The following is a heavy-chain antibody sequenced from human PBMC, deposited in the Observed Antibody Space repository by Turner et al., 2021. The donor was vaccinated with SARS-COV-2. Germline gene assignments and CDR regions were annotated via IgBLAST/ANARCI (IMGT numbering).Heavy chain of an antibody. V-gene: IGHV3-53*01. Sequence: EVQLLESGGGLIQPGGSLRLSCAASGFTVSSNYMTWVRQAPGKGLEWVSVIYSGGSTYYADSVKGRFTISRDNSKNTLYLQMNSLRAEDTAVYYCARDLMEVGGMDVWGQGTTVTVSS. CDR1: GFTVSSNY. D-gene: IGHD3-3*01. CDR2: IYSGGST. CDR3: ARDLMEVGGMDV. J-gene: IGHJ6*02.